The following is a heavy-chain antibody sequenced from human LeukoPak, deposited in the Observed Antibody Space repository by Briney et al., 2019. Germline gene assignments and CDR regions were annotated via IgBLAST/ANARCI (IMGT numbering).Heavy chain of an antibody. D-gene: IGHD3-10*01. V-gene: IGHV3-48*03. CDR2: ISSSGSTI. Sequence: GGSLRLSCAASGFTFSSYEMNWVRQAPGKGLEWVSYISSSGSTIYYADSVKGRFTISRGNAKNSLYLQMNSLRAEDTAVYYCARLNSVLFDWYFDLWGRGTLVTVSS. CDR1: GFTFSSYE. CDR3: ARLNSVLFDWYFDL. J-gene: IGHJ2*01.